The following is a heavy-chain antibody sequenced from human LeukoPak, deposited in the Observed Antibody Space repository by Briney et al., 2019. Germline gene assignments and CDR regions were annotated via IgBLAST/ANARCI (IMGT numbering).Heavy chain of an antibody. CDR3: AKGIAAAMDY. D-gene: IGHD6-13*01. Sequence: SETLSLTCAVYGGSFTGYYWSWIRQPPGMGLEWIGEINHSGSTNYNPSLKSRATISVDTSKNQFSLKLSSVTAADTAVYYCAKGIAAAMDYWGQGTLVTVSA. CDR2: INHSGST. CDR1: GGSFTGYY. V-gene: IGHV4-34*01. J-gene: IGHJ4*02.